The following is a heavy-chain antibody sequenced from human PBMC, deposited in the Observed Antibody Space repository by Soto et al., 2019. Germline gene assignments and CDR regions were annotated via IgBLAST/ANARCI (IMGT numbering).Heavy chain of an antibody. V-gene: IGHV3-15*07. J-gene: IGHJ4*02. CDR1: GFTFSNAW. D-gene: IGHD2-8*01. CDR3: TAVDFLWTNGVCYRFGDY. Sequence: EVQLVESGGGLVKPGGSLRLSCAASGFTFSNAWMNWVRQAPGKGLEWVGRIKSKTDGGTTDYAAPVKGRFTISRAHSKNTLCLKMESLNTDEPRVYYCTAVDFLWTNGVCYRFGDYWGQGTMVTASS. CDR2: IKSKTDGGTT.